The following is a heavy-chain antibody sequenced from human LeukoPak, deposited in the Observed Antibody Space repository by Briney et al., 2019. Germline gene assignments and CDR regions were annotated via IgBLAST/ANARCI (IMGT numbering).Heavy chain of an antibody. CDR1: GYSISSGYY. J-gene: IGHJ4*02. V-gene: IGHV4-38-2*02. CDR2: IYHSGST. Sequence: SETLSLTCTVSGYSISSGYYWGWIRQPPGKGLEWIGSIYHSGSTYYNPSLKSRVTISVDTSKNQFSLKLSSVTAADTAVYYCARQLAVVVITYFDYWGQGTLVTVSS. D-gene: IGHD3-22*01. CDR3: ARQLAVVVITYFDY.